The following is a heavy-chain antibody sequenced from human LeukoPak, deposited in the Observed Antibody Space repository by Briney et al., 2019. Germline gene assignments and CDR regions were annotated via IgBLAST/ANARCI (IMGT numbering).Heavy chain of an antibody. CDR2: IWHDGKNK. V-gene: IGHV3-33*01. Sequence: GGSLRLSCAASGFTFKSYGMHWVRQAPGKGLEWVAVIWHDGKNKYYADSVKGRFTVSRDDSQNIVYLQMDSLRAEDTALYYCTTRLRNHFDYWGQGTQVTVSS. CDR3: TTRLRNHFDY. J-gene: IGHJ4*02. D-gene: IGHD5-12*01. CDR1: GFTFKSYG.